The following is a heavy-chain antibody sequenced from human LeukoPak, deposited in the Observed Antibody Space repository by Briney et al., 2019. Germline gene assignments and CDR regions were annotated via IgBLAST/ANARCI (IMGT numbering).Heavy chain of an antibody. CDR2: ISAYNGNT. V-gene: IGHV1-18*01. CDR1: GYTFTSYG. J-gene: IGHJ4*02. CDR3: ARDPTGYYYDSSGYYFDY. D-gene: IGHD3-22*01. Sequence: ASVKVSCKASGYTFTSYGISWVRQAPGQGLEWMGWISAYNGNTNYAQKFQGRVTMTRDTSTSTVYMELSSLRSEDTAVYYCARDPTGYYYDSSGYYFDYWGQGTLVTVSS.